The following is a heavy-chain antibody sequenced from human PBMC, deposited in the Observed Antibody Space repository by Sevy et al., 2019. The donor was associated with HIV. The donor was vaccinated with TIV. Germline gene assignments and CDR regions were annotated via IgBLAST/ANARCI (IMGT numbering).Heavy chain of an antibody. CDR1: GFTFTLYA. CDR2: ISYSGTNK. J-gene: IGHJ4*02. Sequence: RGSLRLSCAASGFTFTLYAIHWVSQAPGKGLEWVALISYSGTNKYYADSVKGRFTISRDDSKNTAYLQMNNLRTDDTAVYYCARVAVEYCTDDCYHRFDYWGQGTQVTVSS. V-gene: IGHV3-30-3*01. D-gene: IGHD2-21*02. CDR3: ARVAVEYCTDDCYHRFDY.